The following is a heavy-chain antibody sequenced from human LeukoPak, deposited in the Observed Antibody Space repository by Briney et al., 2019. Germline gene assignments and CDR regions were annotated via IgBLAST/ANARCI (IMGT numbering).Heavy chain of an antibody. V-gene: IGHV3-48*01. J-gene: IGHJ4*02. Sequence: PGGSLRLSCAASGFTFSSYSMNWVRQAPGKGLEWVSYISSSSTIYYADSVKGRFTISRDNAKNSLYLQMNSLRAEDTAVYYCARDFMYDVNCAGCWGQGTLVTVSS. CDR3: ARDFMYDVNCAGC. CDR1: GFTFSSYS. CDR2: ISSSSTI. D-gene: IGHD2-21*01.